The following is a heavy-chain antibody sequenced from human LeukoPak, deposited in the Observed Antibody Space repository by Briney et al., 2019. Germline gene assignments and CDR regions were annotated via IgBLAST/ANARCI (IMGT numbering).Heavy chain of an antibody. CDR2: INPNSGGT. CDR3: ARVAPYGDYGDY. J-gene: IGHJ4*02. Sequence: ASVKVSCKASGYTFTGYYMHWVRQAPGQGLEWMGWINPNSGGTNYAQKFQGRITMTRDTSISTAYMELSRLGSDDTAVYYCARVAPYGDYGDYWGQGTLVTVSS. V-gene: IGHV1-2*02. CDR1: GYTFTGYY. D-gene: IGHD4-17*01.